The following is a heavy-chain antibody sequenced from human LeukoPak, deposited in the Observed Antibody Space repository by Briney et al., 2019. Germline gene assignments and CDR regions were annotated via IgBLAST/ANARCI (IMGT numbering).Heavy chain of an antibody. CDR1: GFTFSSYW. Sequence: RGSLRLSCAASGFTFSSYWMNWVRQAPGKGLEWVATIKQDGSGKYYVDSVKGRFTISRDNAKNSLYLQMNSLTAEDTAVYYCARDPDQIVGANFDYWGQGTLVTVSS. D-gene: IGHD1-26*01. CDR3: ARDPDQIVGANFDY. V-gene: IGHV3-7*01. J-gene: IGHJ4*02. CDR2: IKQDGSGK.